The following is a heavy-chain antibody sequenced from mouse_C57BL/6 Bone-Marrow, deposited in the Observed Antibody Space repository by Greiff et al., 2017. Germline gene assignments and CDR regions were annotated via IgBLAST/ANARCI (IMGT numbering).Heavy chain of an antibody. J-gene: IGHJ3*01. Sequence: DVHLVESGGDLVKPGGSLKLSCAASGFTFSSYGMSWVRQTPDKRLEWVATISSGGSYTYYPDSVKGRFTISRDNAKNTLYLQRSSLKSEDTAMYYCARRGRGAWFAYWGQGTLVTVSA. V-gene: IGHV5-6*01. CDR2: ISSGGSYT. CDR3: ARRGRGAWFAY. CDR1: GFTFSSYG.